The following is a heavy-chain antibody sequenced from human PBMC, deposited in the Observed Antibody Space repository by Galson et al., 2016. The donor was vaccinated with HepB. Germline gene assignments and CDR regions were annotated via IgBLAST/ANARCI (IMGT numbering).Heavy chain of an antibody. Sequence: SLRLSCAASGFKFGDYAMHWVRQGPGKGLEWISSISRDSSKIGYADSVRGRFTIIRDNAQDSQYLQMDSLRPEGTAFYYCTKDILSVAAAGGYFHFWGQGTPVTVSA. CDR1: GFKFGDYA. CDR2: ISRDSSKI. CDR3: TKDILSVAAAGGYFHF. V-gene: IGHV3-9*01. D-gene: IGHD6-13*01. J-gene: IGHJ4*02.